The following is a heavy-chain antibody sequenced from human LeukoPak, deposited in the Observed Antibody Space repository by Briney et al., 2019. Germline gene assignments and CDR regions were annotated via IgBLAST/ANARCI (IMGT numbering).Heavy chain of an antibody. CDR3: ARDWDDSPGYYYFGEGY. V-gene: IGHV3-30*04. Sequence: GGSLRLSCAASGFTFSIYAMHWVRQAPGKGLEWVAVISYDGREKYYADSVKGRFTISGDNSKNAVYLEMNSLRAEDTAVFYCARDWDDSPGYYYFGEGYWGQGTLVTVSS. CDR2: ISYDGREK. D-gene: IGHD3-22*01. J-gene: IGHJ4*02. CDR1: GFTFSIYA.